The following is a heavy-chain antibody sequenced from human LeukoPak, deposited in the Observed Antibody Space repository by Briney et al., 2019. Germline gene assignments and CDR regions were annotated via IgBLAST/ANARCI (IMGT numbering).Heavy chain of an antibody. CDR2: VSYDVSNK. D-gene: IGHD6-25*01. Sequence: DPGGSLRLSCAASGFTFSSYPMHWVRQAPGKGLEWVAVVSYDVSNKYYADSVKGRFTISRDNSKNTLYLQMNSLRAEDTAVYYCARDSGGSYYYYYMDVWGKGTTVTVSS. J-gene: IGHJ6*03. CDR1: GFTFSSYP. CDR3: ARDSGGSYYYYYMDV. V-gene: IGHV3-30*01.